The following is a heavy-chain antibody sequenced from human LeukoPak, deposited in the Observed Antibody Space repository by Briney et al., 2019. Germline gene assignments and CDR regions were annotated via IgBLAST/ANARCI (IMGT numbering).Heavy chain of an antibody. CDR1: GGSISSGGYY. CDR3: AREVAHDSSLNWFDP. V-gene: IGHV4-31*03. J-gene: IGHJ5*02. CDR2: IYYSGST. Sequence: SQTLSLTCTVSGGSISSGGYYWSWIRQHPGKGLEWIGYIYYSGSTYYNPSLKSRVTISVDTSKNQFSLKLSSVTAADTAVYYCAREVAHDSSLNWFDPWGQGTLVTVSS. D-gene: IGHD3-22*01.